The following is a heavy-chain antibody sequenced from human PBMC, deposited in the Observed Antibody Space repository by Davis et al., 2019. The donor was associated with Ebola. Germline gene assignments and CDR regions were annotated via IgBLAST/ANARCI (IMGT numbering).Heavy chain of an antibody. CDR3: TTDFIGGIVVVPAADY. V-gene: IGHV3-15*01. D-gene: IGHD2-2*01. CDR1: GFTFSNAW. Sequence: GESLKISCAASGFTFSNAWMSWVRQAPGKGLEWVGRIKSKTGGGTTDYAAPVKGRFTISRDDSKNALYLQMNSLKTEDTAVYYCTTDFIGGIVVVPAADYWGQGTLVTVSS. J-gene: IGHJ4*02. CDR2: IKSKTGGGTT.